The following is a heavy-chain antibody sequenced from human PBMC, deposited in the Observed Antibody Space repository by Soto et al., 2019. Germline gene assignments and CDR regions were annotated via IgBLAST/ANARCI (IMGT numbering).Heavy chain of an antibody. J-gene: IGHJ4*02. D-gene: IGHD2-8*01. CDR3: AQDGEYCSNDDDRCYETGSDY. CDR2: IMPGSSHI. V-gene: IGHV3-48*01. Sequence: PGGSLRLSGAASGFTFSIYSMNWVRQAPGKGLEWVSYIMPGSSHIFYADSVKGRFTISRDNAKNSLYLQMNSLRPEDSSVFYCAQDGEYCSNDDDRCYETGSDYWGQGTLVTVSS. CDR1: GFTFSIYS.